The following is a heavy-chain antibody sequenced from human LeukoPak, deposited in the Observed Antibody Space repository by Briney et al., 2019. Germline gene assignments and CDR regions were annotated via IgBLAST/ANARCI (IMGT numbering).Heavy chain of an antibody. CDR1: GFTFSSDA. V-gene: IGHV3-23*01. CDR2: ISASGYST. CDR3: AKERASYGVPGLFDY. Sequence: PGGSLRLSCAASGFTFSSDAMSWARQPPGKGREWVPVISASGYSTHYADSVKGRFTISRDNSKNTLYLQMNSLRAEDTAVYYCAKERASYGVPGLFDYGGQGTLVTVSS. J-gene: IGHJ4*02. D-gene: IGHD5-18*01.